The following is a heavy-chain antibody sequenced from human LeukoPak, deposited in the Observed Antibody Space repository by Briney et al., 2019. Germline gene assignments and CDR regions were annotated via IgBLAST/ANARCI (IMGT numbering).Heavy chain of an antibody. J-gene: IGHJ4*02. CDR2: ISVRSNYG. D-gene: IGHD3-22*01. CDR3: VRLRRNSDRSGYYYYYDY. V-gene: IGHV3-21*01. CDR1: GYTFSDFS. Sequence: PGGSLRLSCAASGYTFSDFSVNWVRQAPGKGLEWVSSISVRSNYGYYADSVRGRFTISRDDARDSLFLQMNSLRAEDTAVYFCVRLRRNSDRSGYYYYYDYWGQGTLVTVSS.